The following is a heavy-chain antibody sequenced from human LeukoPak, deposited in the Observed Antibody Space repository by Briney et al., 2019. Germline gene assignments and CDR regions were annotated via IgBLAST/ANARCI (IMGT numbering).Heavy chain of an antibody. CDR3: ARHVLAWGGGVDV. CDR2: IYYSGST. Sequence: SETLSLTCTVSSGSISSSSYYWGWIRQPPGKGLEWIGSIYYSGSTYYNPSLKSRVTISVDTSKNQFSLKLSSVTAADTAVYYCARHVLAWGGGVDVWGQGTTVTVSS. CDR1: SGSISSSSYY. J-gene: IGHJ6*02. D-gene: IGHD3-3*02. V-gene: IGHV4-39*01.